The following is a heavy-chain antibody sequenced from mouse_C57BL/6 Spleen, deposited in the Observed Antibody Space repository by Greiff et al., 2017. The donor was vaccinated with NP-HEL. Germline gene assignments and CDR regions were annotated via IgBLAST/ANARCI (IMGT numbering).Heavy chain of an antibody. V-gene: IGHV5-6*01. D-gene: IGHD1-1*01. CDR2: ISSGGSYT. CDR3: ARHGYYGSSYDYYAMDY. CDR1: GFTFSSYG. Sequence: EVKLQESGGDLVKPGGSLKLSCAASGFTFSSYGMSWVRQTPDKRLEWVATISSGGSYTYYPDSVKGRFTISRDNAKNTLYLQMSSLKSEDTAMYYCARHGYYGSSYDYYAMDYWGQGTSVTVSS. J-gene: IGHJ4*01.